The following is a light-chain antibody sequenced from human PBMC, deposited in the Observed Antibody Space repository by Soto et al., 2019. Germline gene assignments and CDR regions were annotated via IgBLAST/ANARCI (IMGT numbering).Light chain of an antibody. V-gene: IGKV3-20*01. Sequence: EIVLTQSPGTLSLSPGERATLSCRASQSVSTNYLAWYQHRPGQAPRLLVYGASYRATGIPDRFSGSGSGTDFTLTITRLEPEDFAVYDCQQYAGSPGTFGQGTKVEIK. CDR2: GAS. CDR3: QQYAGSPGT. CDR1: QSVSTNY. J-gene: IGKJ1*01.